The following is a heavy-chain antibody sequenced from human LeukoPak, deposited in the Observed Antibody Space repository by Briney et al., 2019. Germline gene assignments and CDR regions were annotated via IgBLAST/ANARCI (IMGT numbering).Heavy chain of an antibody. D-gene: IGHD1-1*01. CDR1: GFTFSSYA. Sequence: GGSLRLSCAASGFTFSSYAMSWVRQAPGKGLGWVSGISGAGGSTYYADSVKGRFTISRDNSKDTLYLQMNGLRAEDTATYYCVKLRTGTATNFDYWGQGTLVTVSS. CDR2: ISGAGGST. CDR3: VKLRTGTATNFDY. V-gene: IGHV3-23*01. J-gene: IGHJ4*02.